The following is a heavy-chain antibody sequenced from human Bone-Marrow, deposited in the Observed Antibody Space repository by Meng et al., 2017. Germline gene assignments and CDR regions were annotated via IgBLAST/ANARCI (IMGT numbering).Heavy chain of an antibody. D-gene: IGHD4-23*01. CDR2: IYSGGST. Sequence: GGSLRLSCAASGFTVSSNYMSWVRQAPGKGLEWVSVIYSGGSTGYADSVKGRFTISRDNAKNSLYLQMNSLRAEDTALYYCARSYGGKVWGQGTLVTVSS. CDR1: GFTVSSNY. CDR3: ARSYGGKV. V-gene: IGHV3-53*01. J-gene: IGHJ4*02.